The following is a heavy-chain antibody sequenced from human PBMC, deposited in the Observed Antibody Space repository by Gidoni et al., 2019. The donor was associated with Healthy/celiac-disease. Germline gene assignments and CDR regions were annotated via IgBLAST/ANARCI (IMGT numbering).Heavy chain of an antibody. D-gene: IGHD5-18*01. Sequence: EVQLAQSVAEVKKPGESRTISCKGSGYSFNSYWIGWVRQMPGKGLEWMGIISPGDSDTRYSPSVQGQVTISAAKSISTAYLQWSSRKASDTAMYYCARHVEAMVVDYWGQGTLVTVSS. CDR3: ARHVEAMVVDY. CDR2: ISPGDSDT. CDR1: GYSFNSYW. J-gene: IGHJ4*02. V-gene: IGHV5-51*01.